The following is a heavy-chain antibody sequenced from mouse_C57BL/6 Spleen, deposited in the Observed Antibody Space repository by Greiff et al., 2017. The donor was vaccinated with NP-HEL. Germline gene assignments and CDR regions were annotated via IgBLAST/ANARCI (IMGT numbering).Heavy chain of an antibody. Sequence: EVQRVESGGGLVKPGGSLKLSCAASGFTFSSYTMSWVRQTPGKRLEWVATISGGGGNTYYPDSVKGRFTISRDNAKNTLYLQMSSLRSEDTALYYCARPNYYGSSYDWYFDVWGTGTTVTVSS. CDR3: ARPNYYGSSYDWYFDV. D-gene: IGHD1-1*01. CDR2: ISGGGGNT. CDR1: GFTFSSYT. V-gene: IGHV5-9*01. J-gene: IGHJ1*03.